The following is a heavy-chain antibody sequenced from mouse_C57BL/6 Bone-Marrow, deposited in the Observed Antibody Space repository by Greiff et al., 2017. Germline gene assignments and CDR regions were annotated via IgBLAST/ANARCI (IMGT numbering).Heavy chain of an antibody. CDR1: GYSFTSYY. CDR2: IYPGGGNT. Sequence: VQLQQSGPELVKPGASVKISCKASGYSFTSYYIRWVKQRPGQGLEWIGWIYPGGGNTKYNEKFKGKATLTADTSSSTAYMQLSSLTSEDSAVYYCARRGSGAWFAYWGQGTLVTVSA. CDR3: ARRGSGAWFAY. J-gene: IGHJ3*01. D-gene: IGHD3-1*01. V-gene: IGHV1-66*01.